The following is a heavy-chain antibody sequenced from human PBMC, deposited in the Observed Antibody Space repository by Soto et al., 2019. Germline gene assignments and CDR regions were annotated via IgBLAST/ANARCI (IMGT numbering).Heavy chain of an antibody. CDR1: GFIFSDYY. V-gene: IGHV3-11*01. Sequence: QVQLVESGGGLVKPGGSMSLSCAGSGFIFSDYYMSWMRQAPGKGLEWVSFISTSGNLEEYADSAKGRFTSSRDNGKNSLYLQMHTRRAEDTAVYYCARDFYSVSVFDYWGQGTVVTVSS. J-gene: IGHJ4*02. CDR2: ISTSGNLE. CDR3: ARDFYSVSVFDY. D-gene: IGHD4-4*01.